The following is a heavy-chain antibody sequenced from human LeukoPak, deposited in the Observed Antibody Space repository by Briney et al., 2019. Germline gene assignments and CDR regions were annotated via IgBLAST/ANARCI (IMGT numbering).Heavy chain of an antibody. CDR1: GFTFSSYA. D-gene: IGHD3-22*01. J-gene: IGHJ4*02. Sequence: GGSLRLSCAASGFTFSSYAMIWVRQAPGKGLGWVSAISGSGGDTYYADSVKGRFTIFRDNSKNTLYLQMNSLRAEDTAVYYCAKDQRITMIVVDPVGVVDYWGQGTLVTVSS. CDR3: AKDQRITMIVVDPVGVVDY. V-gene: IGHV3-23*01. CDR2: ISGSGGDT.